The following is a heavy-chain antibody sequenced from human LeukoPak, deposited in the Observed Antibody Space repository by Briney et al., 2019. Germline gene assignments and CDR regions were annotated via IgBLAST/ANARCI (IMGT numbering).Heavy chain of an antibody. V-gene: IGHV4-61*02. CDR1: GDSIDSRSYY. D-gene: IGHD3-9*01. CDR2: IYRSGTT. Sequence: SEALSLTCTVSGDSIDSRSYYWTWIRQPAGKRPEWIGRIYRSGTTNYNPSLKSRVTISLHTSQNQFSLNLTSVTAADTAVYYCTLESVILTTLGTFDIWGQGTLVTVSS. CDR3: TLESVILTTLGTFDI. J-gene: IGHJ3*02.